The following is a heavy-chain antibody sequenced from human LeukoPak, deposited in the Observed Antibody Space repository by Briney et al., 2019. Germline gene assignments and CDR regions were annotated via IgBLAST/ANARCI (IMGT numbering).Heavy chain of an antibody. CDR3: ARGYCSSTRCLGGH. D-gene: IGHD2-2*01. CDR2: ISSSSSSTI. Sequence: GGSLRLSCAASGFTFSSNSMNWVRQAPGKGLEWVSYISSSSSSTIYYADSVKGRFTISRDNAKNSLYLQMNSLRAEDTAVYYCARGYCSSTRCLGGHWGQGTLVTVSS. V-gene: IGHV3-48*04. CDR1: GFTFSSNS. J-gene: IGHJ4*02.